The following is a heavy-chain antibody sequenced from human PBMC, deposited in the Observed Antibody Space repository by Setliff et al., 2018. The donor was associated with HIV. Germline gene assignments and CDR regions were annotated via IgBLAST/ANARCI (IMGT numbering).Heavy chain of an antibody. D-gene: IGHD2-15*01. CDR3: ARGPLYCSGGNCYLYYFDY. V-gene: IGHV4-34*01. CDR2: INHSGST. CDR1: GGSFSGYF. J-gene: IGHJ4*02. Sequence: TLSLTCAVYGGSFSGYFWSWVRQPPRKGLEWIGDINHSGSTNYNPSLKSRVTISEDMSKNQFSLELSSVTAADTAVYFCARGPLYCSGGNCYLYYFDYWGQGTLVTVSS.